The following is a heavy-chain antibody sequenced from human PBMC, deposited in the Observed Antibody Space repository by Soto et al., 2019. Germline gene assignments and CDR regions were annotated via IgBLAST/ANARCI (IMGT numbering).Heavy chain of an antibody. J-gene: IGHJ6*02. Sequence: QVQLQESGPGLVKPSETLSLTCTVSGDSISSYYWSWIRQPPGKGLEWIGYIHYSGSTSYKPSLMSGVTISADTSKNQFSLKLSSVTAADTAVYYCARYPHYDDYYYGLDVWGQGTTVIVSS. CDR2: IHYSGST. CDR3: ARYPHYDDYYYGLDV. V-gene: IGHV4-59*01. D-gene: IGHD5-12*01. CDR1: GDSISSYY.